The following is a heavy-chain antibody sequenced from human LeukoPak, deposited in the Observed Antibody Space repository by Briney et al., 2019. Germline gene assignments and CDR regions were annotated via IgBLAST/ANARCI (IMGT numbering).Heavy chain of an antibody. D-gene: IGHD6-6*01. CDR3: ARGGSSPFDY. CDR2: IYYSGST. J-gene: IGHJ4*02. Sequence: PSETLSLTCTVSGGSISSYYWSWIRQPPGKGLEWIGCIYYSGSTNYNPSLKSRVTISVDTSKNQFSLKLSSVTAADTAVYYCARGGSSPFDYWGQGTLVTVSS. V-gene: IGHV4-59*01. CDR1: GGSISSYY.